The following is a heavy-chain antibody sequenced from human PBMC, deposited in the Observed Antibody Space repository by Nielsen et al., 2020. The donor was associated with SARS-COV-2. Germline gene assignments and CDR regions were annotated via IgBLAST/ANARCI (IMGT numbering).Heavy chain of an antibody. CDR3: ARRSDSSDNGWYFFDY. J-gene: IGHJ4*02. D-gene: IGHD6-19*01. V-gene: IGHV5-51*01. Sequence: GESLKISCKGSGYSFRDYWIAWVRQMPGKGLEWMGIIYPGDSDTKYSPSFRGQVTMSADKSISTAYLQWSSLKASDTAMYFCARRSDSSDNGWYFFDYWGQGTLVSVPS. CDR2: IYPGDSDT. CDR1: GYSFRDYW.